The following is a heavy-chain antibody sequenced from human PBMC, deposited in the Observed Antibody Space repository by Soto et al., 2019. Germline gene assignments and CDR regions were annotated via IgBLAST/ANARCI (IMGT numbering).Heavy chain of an antibody. Sequence: PGGSLRLSCAVSGFIASSNYMSWVRQAPGKGLEWVSVIYSGGNTYYADSVKGRFTISRDNSKNTLYLQMNSLRAEDTAVYYCARDLDYLDYWGQGTLVTVSS. CDR1: GFIASSNY. V-gene: IGHV3-53*01. CDR3: ARDLDYLDY. J-gene: IGHJ4*02. CDR2: IYSGGNT.